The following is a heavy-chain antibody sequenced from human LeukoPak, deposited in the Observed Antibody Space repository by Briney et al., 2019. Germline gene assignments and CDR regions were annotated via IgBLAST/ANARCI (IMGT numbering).Heavy chain of an antibody. CDR2: INPSGGST. CDR1: GYTFTSYY. J-gene: IGHJ6*03. V-gene: IGHV1-46*01. CDR3: ARGVTTPPYYYYYMDV. D-gene: IGHD4-17*01. Sequence: ASVKVSCKASGYTFTSYYMHWVRQAPGQGLEWMGIINPSGGSTSYAQKFQGRVTITRNTSISTAYMELSSLRSEDTAVYYCARGVTTPPYYYYYMDVWGKGTTVTVSS.